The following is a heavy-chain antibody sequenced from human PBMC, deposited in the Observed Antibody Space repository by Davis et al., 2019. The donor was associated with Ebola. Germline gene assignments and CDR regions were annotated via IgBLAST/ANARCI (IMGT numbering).Heavy chain of an antibody. J-gene: IGHJ4*02. CDR3: ARDPWSGYSKGYFFDH. CDR2: MSIYNGNR. Sequence: ASVKVSCKTFGYTFTSYGISWLRHAPGQGLEWMGWMSIYNGNRKNAQKFQGRVNMTTDTSTSTAYIELRSLRSDDTAVYYCARDPWSGYSKGYFFDHWVQGTLVTVSS. D-gene: IGHD3-3*01. V-gene: IGHV1-18*04. CDR1: GYTFTSYG.